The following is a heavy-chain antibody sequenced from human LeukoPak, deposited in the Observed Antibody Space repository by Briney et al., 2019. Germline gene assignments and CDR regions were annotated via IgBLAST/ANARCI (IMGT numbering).Heavy chain of an antibody. CDR3: ARDGYTFYYYYGMDV. CDR1: GFTFSSYA. V-gene: IGHV3-48*02. Sequence: GGSLRLSCAASGFTFSSYAMSWVRQAPGKGLEWVSYISSSSSTICYADSVKGRFTISRDNAKNSLYLQMNSLRDEDTAVYYCARDGYTFYYYYGMDVWGQGTTVTVSS. J-gene: IGHJ6*02. CDR2: ISSSSSTI. D-gene: IGHD5-24*01.